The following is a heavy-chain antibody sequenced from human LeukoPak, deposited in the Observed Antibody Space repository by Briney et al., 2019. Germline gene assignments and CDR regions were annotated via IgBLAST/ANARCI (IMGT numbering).Heavy chain of an antibody. V-gene: IGHV1-2*02. CDR2: INPNSGGT. J-gene: IGHJ6*02. D-gene: IGHD3-9*01. CDR3: ARDIEVKYYDILTNSPSYYYGMDV. Sequence: ASVKVSCKASGYTFTGYYMHWVRQAPGQGLEWMGWINPNSGGTNYAQKFQGRVTMTGDTSISTAYMELSRLRSDDTAVYYCARDIEVKYYDILTNSPSYYYGMDVWGQGTTVTVSS. CDR1: GYTFTGYY.